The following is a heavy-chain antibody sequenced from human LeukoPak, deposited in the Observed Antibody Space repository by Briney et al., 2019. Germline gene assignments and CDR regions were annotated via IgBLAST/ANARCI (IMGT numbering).Heavy chain of an antibody. CDR1: GLTFSSFS. Sequence: GGSLRLSCAASGLTFSSFSMNWVRQAPGKGLEWVSYISSSSDIIHYADSVKGRFTISRDNAKKSLYLEMNSLRAEDTAVYYCVRVRYSSSSHYMDVWGQGTLVTVSS. D-gene: IGHD6-6*01. CDR3: VRVRYSSSSHYMDV. J-gene: IGHJ4*02. CDR2: ISSSSDII. V-gene: IGHV3-48*04.